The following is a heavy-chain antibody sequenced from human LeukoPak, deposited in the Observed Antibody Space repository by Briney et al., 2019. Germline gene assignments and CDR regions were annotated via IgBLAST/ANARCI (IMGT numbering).Heavy chain of an antibody. V-gene: IGHV4-4*02. CDR3: ARIMGGGYCISTSCRGDWFDP. D-gene: IGHD2-2*01. CDR1: GGSISSNTW. CDR2: IYHSGST. J-gene: IGHJ5*02. Sequence: SGTLSLTCAVSGGSISSNTWWSWVRQPPGKGLEWIGEIYHSGSTNYNPSLKSRVTISVDKSKNQFSLKLSSVTAADTAVYYCARIMGGGYCISTSCRGDWFDPWGQGTLVTVSS.